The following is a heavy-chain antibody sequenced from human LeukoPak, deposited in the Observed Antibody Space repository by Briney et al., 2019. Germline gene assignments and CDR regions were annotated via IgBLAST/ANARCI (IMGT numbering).Heavy chain of an antibody. CDR3: ARSYGNSFYYGLDV. D-gene: IGHD3-16*01. V-gene: IGHV3-33*01. Sequence: GGSLRLSCAASGFIFRSYGMHWVRQAPGKGLEWVAVIWYDGSKKFYGDSVKGRFIISRDDREDTLYLQMNSLRAEDTAVYSCARSYGNSFYYGLDVWGRGTAVTVSS. CDR2: IWYDGSKK. CDR1: GFIFRSYG. J-gene: IGHJ6*02.